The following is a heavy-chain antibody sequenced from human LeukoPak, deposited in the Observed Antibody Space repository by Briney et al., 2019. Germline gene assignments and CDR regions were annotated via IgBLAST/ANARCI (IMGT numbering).Heavy chain of an antibody. J-gene: IGHJ6*03. V-gene: IGHV4-34*01. CDR2: INHSGST. D-gene: IGHD6-25*01. Sequence: PSETLSLTCAVYGGSFSGYYWSWIRQPPGKGLEWIGEINHSGSTNYNPSLKSRVTISVDTPKNQFSLKLSSVTAADTAVYYCARRLLFYYYMDVWGKGTTVTVSS. CDR3: ARRLLFYYYMDV. CDR1: GGSFSGYY.